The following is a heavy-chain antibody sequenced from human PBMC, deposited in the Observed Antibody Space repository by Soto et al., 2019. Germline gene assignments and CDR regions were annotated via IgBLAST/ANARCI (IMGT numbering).Heavy chain of an antibody. J-gene: IGHJ6*02. CDR3: ANSRGGTFLGYHGMDI. D-gene: IGHD3-16*01. Sequence: QVQLVQSGPEVKKTGTSVKVSCEAAGGTCSSRAISWVRQAPGQGLGWMGGIIPVFGRVNYAEKFQDRVTITADESTGTVYMELSSLRSEDTALYYCANSRGGTFLGYHGMDIWGQGTTVSVSS. V-gene: IGHV1-69*01. CDR2: IIPVFGRV. CDR1: GGTCSSRA.